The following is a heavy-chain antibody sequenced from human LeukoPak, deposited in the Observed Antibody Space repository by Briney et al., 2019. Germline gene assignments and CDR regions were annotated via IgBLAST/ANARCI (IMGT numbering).Heavy chain of an antibody. CDR2: IYTSGST. J-gene: IGHJ4*02. CDR3: ARRHVQYSSSSDPYYFDY. V-gene: IGHV4-4*07. Sequence: SETLSLTCTVSGGSISSYYWSWIRQPAGKGLEWIGRIYTSGSTNYNPSLKSRVTISVDTSKNQFSLKLSSVTAADTAMFYCARRHVQYSSSSDPYYFDYWGQGTLVTVSS. D-gene: IGHD6-6*01. CDR1: GGSISSYY.